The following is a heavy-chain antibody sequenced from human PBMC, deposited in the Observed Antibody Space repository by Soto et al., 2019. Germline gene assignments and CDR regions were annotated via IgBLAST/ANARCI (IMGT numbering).Heavy chain of an antibody. D-gene: IGHD1-26*01. CDR2: IRPGGDST. CDR3: TTHEEGAPWAGGFDS. V-gene: IGHV3-23*01. Sequence: PGGSLRLSCEASGFRFRTRAMSWVRQAPGKGLEWVASIRPGGDSTYYADSVKGRFAVSRDNSNVTLYLQMDSLRVEDTAIYYCTTHEEGAPWAGGFDSWGQGTLVTVSS. CDR1: GFRFRTRA. J-gene: IGHJ5*01.